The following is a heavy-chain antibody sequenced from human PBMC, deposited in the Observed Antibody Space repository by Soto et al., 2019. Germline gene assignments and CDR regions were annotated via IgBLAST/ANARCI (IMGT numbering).Heavy chain of an antibody. Sequence: SETLSLTCSVSGGSISNPIYYWAWIRQPPGKGLEWIGSIFYSGSAYYNPSLKSRVTMSVDTSQNQFSLKLSSVTAADTAVYYCARNSGYGRAFDYWGQGTLVTVS. J-gene: IGHJ4*02. CDR3: ARNSGYGRAFDY. CDR2: IFYSGSA. D-gene: IGHD5-12*01. CDR1: GGSISNPIYY. V-gene: IGHV4-39*01.